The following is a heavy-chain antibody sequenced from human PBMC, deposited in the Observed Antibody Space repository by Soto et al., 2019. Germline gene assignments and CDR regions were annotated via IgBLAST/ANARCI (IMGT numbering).Heavy chain of an antibody. CDR1: GGSLRDYY. V-gene: IGHV4-34*01. J-gene: IGHJ4*02. CDR2: VNHSEST. D-gene: IGHD6-19*01. CDR3: ARGRWLDNS. Sequence: QVQLQQWGAGLLKPSETLSLTCAVYGGSLRDYYWSWIRQPPGKGLEWVGEVNHSESTSYNPSLKSRVTISVETSKNQFSLRLTSLTAADTAVYYCARGRWLDNSWGQGTLVTVSS.